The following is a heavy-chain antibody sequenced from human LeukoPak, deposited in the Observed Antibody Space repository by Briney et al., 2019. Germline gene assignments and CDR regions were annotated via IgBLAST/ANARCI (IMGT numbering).Heavy chain of an antibody. CDR2: MNPNSGNT. CDR1: GYTFTSYD. V-gene: IGHV1-8*03. CDR3: ARTSGSYYSDY. Sequence: ASVKVSSKASGYTFTSYDINWVRQATGQGLEWMGWMNPNSGNTGYAQKFQGRVTITRNTSISTAYMELSSLRSEDTAVYYCARTSGSYYSDYWGQGTLVTVSS. J-gene: IGHJ4*02. D-gene: IGHD1-26*01.